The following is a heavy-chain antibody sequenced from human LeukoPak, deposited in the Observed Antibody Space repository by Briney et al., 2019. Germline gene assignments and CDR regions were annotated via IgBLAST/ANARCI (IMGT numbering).Heavy chain of an antibody. Sequence: SETLSLTCSVSGGSISSSRYYWGWIRQPPGKGLEWIGSIDKGGSTSYNPSLRSRVTISVDTSKNQFSLKLSSLTAADTAVYYCARAAYCGGDCYLFDYWGQGTLVTVFS. CDR2: IDKGGST. CDR3: ARAAYCGGDCYLFDY. D-gene: IGHD2-21*02. J-gene: IGHJ4*02. V-gene: IGHV4-39*01. CDR1: GGSISSSRYY.